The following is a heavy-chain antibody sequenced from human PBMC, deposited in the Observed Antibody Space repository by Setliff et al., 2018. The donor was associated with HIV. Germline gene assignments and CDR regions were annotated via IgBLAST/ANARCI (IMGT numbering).Heavy chain of an antibody. CDR3: ARVWEWNYDLGY. V-gene: IGHV1-18*01. Sequence: ASVKVSCKASGYTFTSYGISWVRQAPGQGLEWMGWISAYNGNTNYAQKLQGRVTMTRDTSTSTAYVELRSLRSDDTAVYYCARVWEWNYDLGYWGQGTLVTSPQ. D-gene: IGHD1-7*01. CDR2: ISAYNGNT. CDR1: GYTFTSYG. J-gene: IGHJ4*02.